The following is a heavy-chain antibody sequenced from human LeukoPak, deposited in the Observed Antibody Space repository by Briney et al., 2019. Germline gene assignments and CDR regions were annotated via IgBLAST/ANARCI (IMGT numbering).Heavy chain of an antibody. Sequence: PSETLSLTCTVSGGSISSYYWSWIRQPPGKGLEWIGYIYYSGSTNYNPSLKSRVTISVDTSKNQFSLKLSSVTAADTAVYYCARELDYDILTGSFSFDPWGQGTLVTVSS. J-gene: IGHJ5*02. CDR2: IYYSGST. V-gene: IGHV4-59*12. CDR1: GGSISSYY. D-gene: IGHD3-9*01. CDR3: ARELDYDILTGSFSFDP.